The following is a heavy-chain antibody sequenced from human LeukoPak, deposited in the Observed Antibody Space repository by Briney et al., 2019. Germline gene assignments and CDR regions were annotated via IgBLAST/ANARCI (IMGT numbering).Heavy chain of an antibody. CDR2: ISYDGNDK. J-gene: IGHJ1*01. V-gene: IGHV3-30*04. D-gene: IGHD3-22*01. CDR3: AADRERDPSCYYLV. Sequence: GGSLRLSCAASGFTFTYYAMHWVRQAPGKGLEWVAVISYDGNDKYYADSVKGRFTISRDNSKNTLFLQMNSLRAEDSAVYYCAADRERDPSCYYLVGGQGTLITVSS. CDR1: GFTFTYYA.